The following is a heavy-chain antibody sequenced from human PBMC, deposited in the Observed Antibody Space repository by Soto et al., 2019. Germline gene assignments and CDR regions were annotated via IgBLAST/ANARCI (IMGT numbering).Heavy chain of an antibody. J-gene: IGHJ4*02. CDR1: GGSISSYY. V-gene: IGHV4-59*01. Sequence: QVQLQKSGPGLVKPSETLSLTCTVSGGSISSYYWSWIRQPPGKGLEWIGYIYYSGSTNYNPSLKNRVTISVDTSKNQFSLKLSSVTAADTAVYYCVSNTHFSSWSQFDSWGQGTLVTGSS. D-gene: IGHD6-13*01. CDR2: IYYSGST. CDR3: VSNTHFSSWSQFDS.